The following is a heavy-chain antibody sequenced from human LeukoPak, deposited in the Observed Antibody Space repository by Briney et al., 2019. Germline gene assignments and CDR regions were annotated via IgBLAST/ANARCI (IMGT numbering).Heavy chain of an antibody. Sequence: GGSLRLSCAASGFTFSSYAMSWVRQAPGKGLEWVSAISGSGGSTYYADSVKGRFTISRDNSKNTLYLQMNSPRAEDTAVYYCAKAPAMDPYYFDYWGQGTLVTVSS. CDR3: AKAPAMDPYYFDY. CDR2: ISGSGGST. D-gene: IGHD5-18*01. V-gene: IGHV3-23*01. J-gene: IGHJ4*02. CDR1: GFTFSSYA.